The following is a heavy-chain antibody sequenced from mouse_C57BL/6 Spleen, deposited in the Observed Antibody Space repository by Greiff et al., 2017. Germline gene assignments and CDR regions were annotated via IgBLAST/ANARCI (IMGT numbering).Heavy chain of an antibody. V-gene: IGHV1-52*01. J-gene: IGHJ2*01. CDR3: ARRYSGSSFDY. CDR2: IDPSDSET. Sequence: QVQLQQPGAELVRPGSSVKLSCKASGYTFTSYWMHWVKQRPIQGLEWIGNIDPSDSETHYNQKFKDKATLTVNKSSSTASMQLSSLTSEDSSVDYCARRYSGSSFDYWGQGTTLTVSS. D-gene: IGHD1-1*01. CDR1: GYTFTSYW.